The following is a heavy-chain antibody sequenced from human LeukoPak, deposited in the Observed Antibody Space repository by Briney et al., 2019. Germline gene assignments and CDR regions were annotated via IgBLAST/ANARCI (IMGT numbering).Heavy chain of an antibody. CDR2: INHSGST. CDR3: AGSIASLFDY. V-gene: IGHV4-34*01. J-gene: IGHJ4*02. D-gene: IGHD2-21*01. CDR1: GGSISSFY. Sequence: PSETLSLTCTVSGGSISSFYWSWIRQPPGKGLEWIGEINHSGSTNYNPSLKSRVTISVDTSKNQFSLKLSSVTAADTAVYYCAGSIASLFDYWGQGTLVTVSS.